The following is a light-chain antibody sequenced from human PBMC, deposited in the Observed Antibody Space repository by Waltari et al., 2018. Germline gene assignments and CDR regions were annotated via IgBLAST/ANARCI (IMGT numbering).Light chain of an antibody. Sequence: DIVMTQSPESLAVSLGERATINCTSSQKILYTSNNKNYLAWYKQTTGQPPKLLIYCAAIRGSGVPDLFSGSGSGTDFTLPISSLEAEDVAVYDCQQYYNSPPTFGQGTKVETK. CDR3: QQYYNSPPT. J-gene: IGKJ1*01. CDR2: CAA. V-gene: IGKV4-1*01. CDR1: QKILYTSNNKNY.